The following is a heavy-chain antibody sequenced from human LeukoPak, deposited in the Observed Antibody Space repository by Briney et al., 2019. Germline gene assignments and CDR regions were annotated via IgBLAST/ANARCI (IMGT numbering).Heavy chain of an antibody. J-gene: IGHJ6*02. D-gene: IGHD4-23*01. V-gene: IGHV1-8*01. CDR2: LNPDSGYT. CDR1: GYTFTSHD. Sequence: ASVKVSCKASGYTFTSHDINWVRQATGQGFEWMGRLNPDSGYTGSAQKFQGRVTMTRDTSISTAYMELSSLRSEDTAVYYCARADGGNSPGYYYGLDVWGQGPTVTVSS. CDR3: ARADGGNSPGYYYGLDV.